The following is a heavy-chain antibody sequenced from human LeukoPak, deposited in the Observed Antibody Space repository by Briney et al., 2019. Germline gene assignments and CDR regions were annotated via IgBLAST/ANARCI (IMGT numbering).Heavy chain of an antibody. CDR3: ARTYDWFDY. CDR1: GGSISSYY. D-gene: IGHD3-9*01. Sequence: SETLSLTCTVSGGSISSYYWSWIRQPPGKGLEWIGYVYYSGSTNYNPSLKSRVTISVDTSKNQFSLKLSSVTAADTAVYYCARTYDWFDYWGQGTLVTVSS. V-gene: IGHV4-59*01. J-gene: IGHJ4*02. CDR2: VYYSGST.